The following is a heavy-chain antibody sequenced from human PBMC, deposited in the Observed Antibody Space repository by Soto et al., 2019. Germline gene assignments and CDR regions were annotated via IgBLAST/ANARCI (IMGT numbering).Heavy chain of an antibody. CDR2: ISRDGSEK. Sequence: EVQLVESGGGLVQPGGSLRLSCAGSGFSLGTYWVNWVRQAPGKGLEWVAYISRDGSEKTYVDSVKGRFTISRDNAKNSLFLQMDSLRVEDTAVYYCARGFGDGYYGGPDYWGQGTLITVSS. V-gene: IGHV3-7*01. J-gene: IGHJ4*02. CDR3: ARGFGDGYYGGPDY. D-gene: IGHD3-3*01. CDR1: GFSLGTYW.